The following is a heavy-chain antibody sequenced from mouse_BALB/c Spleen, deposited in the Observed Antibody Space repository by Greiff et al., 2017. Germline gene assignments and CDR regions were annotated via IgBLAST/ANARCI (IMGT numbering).Heavy chain of an antibody. CDR2: IWAGGST. CDR1: GFSLTSYG. V-gene: IGHV2-9*02. CDR3: ASLLGEAY. J-gene: IGHJ3*01. D-gene: IGHD4-1*01. Sequence: VKLMESGPGLVAPSQSLSITCTVSGFSLTSYGVHWVRQPPGKGLEWLGVIWAGGSTNYNSALMSRLSISKDNSKSQVFLKMNSLQTDDTAMYYCASLLGEAYWGQGTLVTVSA.